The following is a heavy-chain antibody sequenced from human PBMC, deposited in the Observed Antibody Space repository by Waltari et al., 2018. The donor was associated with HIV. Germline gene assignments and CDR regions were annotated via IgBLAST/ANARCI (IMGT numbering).Heavy chain of an antibody. Sequence: QAQLQQWGEGLLKPSETLSLTCAVYGGSFNGYFWTWIRHSPGRGLEWIGEITKNGRPTYIPSLKSRVKRFLDSSKNQFSLRLRSLTAADTGVYYCARTLRIPETTSRLSFDSWSQGTLVTVS. CDR2: ITKNGRP. J-gene: IGHJ5*01. V-gene: IGHV4-34*02. CDR3: ARTLRIPETTSRLSFDS. D-gene: IGHD2-2*02. CDR1: GGSFNGYF.